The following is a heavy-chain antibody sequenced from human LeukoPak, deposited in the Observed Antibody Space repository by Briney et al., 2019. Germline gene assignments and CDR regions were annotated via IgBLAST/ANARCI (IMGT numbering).Heavy chain of an antibody. D-gene: IGHD1-14*01. CDR2: MYYSGDS. CDR1: GVPTTDYY. Sequence: SETLSLTCNISGVPTTDYYWSWIRLAPRRGLEWIGYMYYSGDSNSNPSLEGRVTMSADTSTNQFSLRLTSVTAADTAIYYCARELPSTGNWFDPWGQGILVTVSS. V-gene: IGHV4-59*01. CDR3: ARELPSTGNWFDP. J-gene: IGHJ5*02.